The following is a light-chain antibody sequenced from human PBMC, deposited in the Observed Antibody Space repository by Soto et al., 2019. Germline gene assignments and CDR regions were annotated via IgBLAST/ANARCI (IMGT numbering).Light chain of an antibody. CDR1: SSNIGGNS. J-gene: IGLJ1*01. V-gene: IGLV1-51*01. Sequence: QSVLTQPPSVSAAPGQKVTISCSGRSSNIGGNSVSWYQQLPGTAPKLLIYDDNKRPSGIPDRFPGSKSGTSATLGITGFQTGDEADYYCGSWDSSLSAYVFGTGTKLTVL. CDR3: GSWDSSLSAYV. CDR2: DDN.